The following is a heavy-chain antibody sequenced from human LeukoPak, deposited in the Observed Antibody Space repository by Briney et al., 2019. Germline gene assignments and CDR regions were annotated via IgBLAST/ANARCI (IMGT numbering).Heavy chain of an antibody. D-gene: IGHD3-22*01. V-gene: IGHV4-59*01. CDR3: ARDRVPTHFYDSSGASYCLDV. J-gene: IGHJ6*02. CDR2: ISYSGST. Sequence: AETESLTCTVSGGSLSNYYWSWIRQPPGKGLEWIGYISYSGSTNYNPSLKSRVTISVDTSKNQFSLKLTSVTTADTAVYYCARDRVPTHFYDSSGASYCLDVWGQGTPLTVSS. CDR1: GGSLSNYY.